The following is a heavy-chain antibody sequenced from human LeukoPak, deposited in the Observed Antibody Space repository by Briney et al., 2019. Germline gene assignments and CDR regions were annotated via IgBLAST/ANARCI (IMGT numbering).Heavy chain of an antibody. V-gene: IGHV1-2*02. CDR3: ARGTKGSSSWFLVDY. CDR2: INPNSGGT. CDR1: GYTFTVYY. Sequence: APVNVSCKASGYTFTVYYMHWVRQAPGQGLEWMGWINPNSGGTNYAQKFQGRVTMTRDTSISTAYMELSRLRSDDTAVYYCARGTKGSSSWFLVDYWGQGTLVTVSS. D-gene: IGHD6-13*01. J-gene: IGHJ4*02.